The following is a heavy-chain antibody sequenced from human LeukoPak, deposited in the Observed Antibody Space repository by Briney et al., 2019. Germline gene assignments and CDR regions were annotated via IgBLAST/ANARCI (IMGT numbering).Heavy chain of an antibody. J-gene: IGHJ3*02. D-gene: IGHD2-15*01. V-gene: IGHV4-30-4*01. CDR3: ARDCSGGSCYGAFDI. CDR2: IYDSGST. Sequence: DPSETLSLTCTVTGASIRSGDYYWSWIRQPPGKGLEWMGYIYDSGSTYYNPSLKSRITISVDTSENRFSLKLSSVTATDTAVYYCARDCSGGSCYGAFDIWGQGTMVTVSS. CDR1: GASIRSGDYY.